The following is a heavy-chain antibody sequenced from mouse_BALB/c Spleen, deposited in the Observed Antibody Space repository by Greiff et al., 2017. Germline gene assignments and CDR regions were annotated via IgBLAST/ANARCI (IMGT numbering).Heavy chain of an antibody. Sequence: QVQLQQSGAELVKPGASVKLSCKASGYTFTSYYMYWVKQRPGQGLEWIGEINPSNGGTNFNEKFKSKATLTVDKSSSTAYMQLSSLTSEDSAVYYCTRYGSPYYAMDYWGQGTSVTVSS. CDR3: TRYGSPYYAMDY. CDR2: INPSNGGT. CDR1: GYTFTSYY. D-gene: IGHD1-1*01. J-gene: IGHJ4*01. V-gene: IGHV1S81*02.